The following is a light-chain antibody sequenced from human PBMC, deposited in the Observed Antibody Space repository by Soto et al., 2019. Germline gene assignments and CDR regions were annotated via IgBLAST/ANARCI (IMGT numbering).Light chain of an antibody. CDR3: QKYDNYPLN. V-gene: IGKV1-5*01. J-gene: IGKJ4*01. CDR2: DAS. CDR1: QSVRSW. Sequence: DIQMTRSPSTLSASVGDIVTITCLASQSVRSWLAWYQQKPGRAPKFLIYDASSLESGVPSRFSGSGSGTEFTLTISNLQPDDFATYYCQKYDNYPLNFGGGTTGAIK.